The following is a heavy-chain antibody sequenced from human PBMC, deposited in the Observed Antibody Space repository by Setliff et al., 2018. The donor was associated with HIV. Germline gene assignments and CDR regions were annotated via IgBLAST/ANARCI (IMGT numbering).Heavy chain of an antibody. V-gene: IGHV3-23*01. D-gene: IGHD6-19*01. CDR3: AKVEIAVAGHDAFDI. CDR1: GFTFDSYA. Sequence: GGSLRLSCAASGFTFDSYAMSWVRQAPGKGLEWVSAISGSGGSTYYADSVRGRFTISRDNSKNTLYLQMNSLRADDTAVYYCAKVEIAVAGHDAFDIWGQGTMVTVSS. CDR2: ISGSGGST. J-gene: IGHJ3*02.